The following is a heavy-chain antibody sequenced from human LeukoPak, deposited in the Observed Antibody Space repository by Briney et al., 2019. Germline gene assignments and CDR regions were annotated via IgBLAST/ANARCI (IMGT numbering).Heavy chain of an antibody. CDR1: GFAFGHYA. J-gene: IGHJ4*02. Sequence: GGSLRLSCAASGFAFGHYAMTWVRQAPGKGLEWVSAISSTGESTYYADSVQGRFSISRDNSQNTLYLQMSSLRAEDSAVYYCAKDNVVVLVPVSPLDYWGQGTLVTVSS. CDR3: AKDNVVVLVPVSPLDY. CDR2: ISSTGEST. D-gene: IGHD2-15*01. V-gene: IGHV3-23*01.